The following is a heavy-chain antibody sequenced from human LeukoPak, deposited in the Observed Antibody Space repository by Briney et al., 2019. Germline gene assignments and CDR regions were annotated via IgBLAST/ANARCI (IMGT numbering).Heavy chain of an antibody. D-gene: IGHD3-22*01. CDR2: IKEDGSEI. CDR1: GFTFSIFS. Sequence: PGGSLRLSCAASGFTFSIFSMNWVRQSPGKGLEWVAYIKEDGSEISYVDSVKGRFTISRDNAKDSLYLQMNTLRVEDTAVYYCARLDNYDSSGSQWRPFDYWGQGALVTVSS. J-gene: IGHJ4*02. CDR3: ARLDNYDSSGSQWRPFDY. V-gene: IGHV3-7*01.